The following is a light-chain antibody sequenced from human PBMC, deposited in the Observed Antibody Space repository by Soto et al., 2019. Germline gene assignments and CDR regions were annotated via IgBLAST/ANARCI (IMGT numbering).Light chain of an antibody. CDR3: EPYNCWPPIT. CDR1: QSVNSN. Sequence: EIVMTQSPATLSVSPGERATLSCRSIQSVNSNLAWYRQKPGQAPQLLISYASTRATCVPARFSGSGSVTEFTLGNCSLQSEDSGIHYCEPYNCWPPITFGGGTKVEIK. J-gene: IGKJ4*01. CDR2: YAS. V-gene: IGKV3-15*01.